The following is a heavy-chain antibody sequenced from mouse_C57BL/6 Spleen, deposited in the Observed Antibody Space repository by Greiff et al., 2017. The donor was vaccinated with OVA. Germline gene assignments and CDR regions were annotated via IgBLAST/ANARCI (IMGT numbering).Heavy chain of an antibody. Sequence: VHLVESGAELVKPGASVTISCKASGYAFSSYWMNWVKQRPGKGLAWIGQIYPGDGGTTYNGKFKGKATLTADKSSSTAYMQLSSLTTEDSAFYFCARAYGDYDEAMDYWGQGTSVTVSS. V-gene: IGHV1-80*01. J-gene: IGHJ4*01. CDR1: GYAFSSYW. CDR3: ARAYGDYDEAMDY. D-gene: IGHD2-4*01. CDR2: IYPGDGGT.